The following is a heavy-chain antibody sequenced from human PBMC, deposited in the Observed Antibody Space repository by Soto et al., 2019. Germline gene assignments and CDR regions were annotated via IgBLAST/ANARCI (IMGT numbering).Heavy chain of an antibody. J-gene: IGHJ6*02. CDR2: IYPGDSDS. Sequence: PGQSLKISCKGSGYSFTSYWIGWVLQMPGKGLAWMGIIYPGDSDSRYSPSFQGQVTISADKSISTAYLQWSRLKASDTAMYYCARQLKDYYGMDVWGQGTTVTVSS. CDR3: ARQLKDYYGMDV. V-gene: IGHV5-51*01. CDR1: GYSFTSYW.